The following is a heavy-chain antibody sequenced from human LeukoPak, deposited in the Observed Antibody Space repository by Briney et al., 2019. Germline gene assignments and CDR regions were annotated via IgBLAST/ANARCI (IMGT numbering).Heavy chain of an antibody. Sequence: GASVKVSCKASGGTFSSYAISWVRQAPGQGLEWMGGIIPIFGTANYAQKFQGRVTITADESTSTAYMELSSLRSEDTAVYYCATTSKGFGELLNYYYYYMDVWGKGTTVTISS. V-gene: IGHV1-69*13. CDR3: ATTSKGFGELLNYYYYYMDV. J-gene: IGHJ6*03. CDR2: IIPIFGTA. D-gene: IGHD3-10*01. CDR1: GGTFSSYA.